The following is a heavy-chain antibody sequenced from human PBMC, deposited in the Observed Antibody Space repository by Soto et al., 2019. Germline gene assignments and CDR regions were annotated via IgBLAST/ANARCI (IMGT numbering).Heavy chain of an antibody. V-gene: IGHV4-30-4*01. CDR3: ARVHVMVVAGSTFDY. CDR2: MHTSGST. Sequence: PSETLSLTCTVSGGSISSGNYYWSWIRQPPGKGLEWIGYMHTSGSTDYNPSLKSRVTISVDTSNNQFSLKLTSVTAADTAVYYCARVHVMVVAGSTFDYWGHGTLVTVSS. D-gene: IGHD6-19*01. CDR1: GGSISSGNYY. J-gene: IGHJ4*01.